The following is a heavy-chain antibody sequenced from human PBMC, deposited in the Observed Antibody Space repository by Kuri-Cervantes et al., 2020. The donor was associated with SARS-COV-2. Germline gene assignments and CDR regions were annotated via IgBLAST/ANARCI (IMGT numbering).Heavy chain of an antibody. J-gene: IGHJ5*02. Sequence: GESLKISCAASGFTFSSYGMHWVRQAPGKGLEWVAFIRYDGSNKYYADSVKGRFTISRDNSKNTLYLQMNSLGAEDTAVYYCARNSGSSPWGQGTLVTVSS. CDR2: IRYDGSNK. D-gene: IGHD1-26*01. CDR1: GFTFSSYG. V-gene: IGHV3-30*02. CDR3: ARNSGSSP.